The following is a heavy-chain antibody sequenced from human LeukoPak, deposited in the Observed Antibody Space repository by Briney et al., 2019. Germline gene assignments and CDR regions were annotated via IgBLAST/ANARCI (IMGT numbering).Heavy chain of an antibody. D-gene: IGHD3-22*01. CDR2: ISGSAGNT. CDR3: AKVGPGYDRSGYYDN. V-gene: IGHV3-23*01. J-gene: IGHJ4*02. CDR1: GFTFSNSA. Sequence: GGSLRLSCAASGFTFSNSAMTWVRQAPGRGLEWVSGISGSAGNTYYADSVKGRFTISRDNSKNTLDLQMNSLRAEDTAEYYCAKVGPGYDRSGYYDNWGQGTLVTVSS.